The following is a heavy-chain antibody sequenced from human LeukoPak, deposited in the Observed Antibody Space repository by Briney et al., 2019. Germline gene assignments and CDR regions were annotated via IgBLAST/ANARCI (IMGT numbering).Heavy chain of an antibody. D-gene: IGHD6-13*01. CDR2: ISWNGGSI. V-gene: IGHV3-9*01. CDR1: GFTFDDYA. CDR3: AKAPGPWQQLAD. J-gene: IGHJ4*02. Sequence: PGGSLRLSCAASGFTFDDYAMHWVRQAPGKGLEWVSGISWNGGSIGYADSVKGRFTISRDNAKNSLYLQMDSLGAGDTALYYCAKAPGPWQQLADWGQGARVTVSS.